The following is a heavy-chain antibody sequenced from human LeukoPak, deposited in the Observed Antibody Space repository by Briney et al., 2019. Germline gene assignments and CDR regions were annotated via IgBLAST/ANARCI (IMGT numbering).Heavy chain of an antibody. V-gene: IGHV4-31*03. CDR2: IYYSGST. J-gene: IGHJ5*02. CDR1: GGSISSGGYY. CDR3: ARGGFGYCSSTSCEWNWFDP. Sequence: SETLSLTCTVSGGSISSGGYYWSWIRQHPGKGLEWIGYIYYSGSTYYNPYLKSRVTISVDTSKNQFSLKLSSVTAADTAVYYCARGGFGYCSSTSCEWNWFDPWGQGTLVTVSS. D-gene: IGHD2-2*03.